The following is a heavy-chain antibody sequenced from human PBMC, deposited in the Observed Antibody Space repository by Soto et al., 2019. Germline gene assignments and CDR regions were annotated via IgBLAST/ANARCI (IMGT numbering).Heavy chain of an antibody. D-gene: IGHD6-19*01. J-gene: IGHJ5*01. CDR2: ISGPGGST. V-gene: IGHV3-23*01. CDR3: AKGSNGWSIDS. CDR1: GFAFSSFA. Sequence: PGGSLRLSCAASGFAFSSFAMSWVRQAPGKGLEWVSAISGPGGSTYYADSVKGRFTISRDNSKNTLYLQMNTLRGEDTAIYYCAKGSNGWSIDSWGQGTLVTVSS.